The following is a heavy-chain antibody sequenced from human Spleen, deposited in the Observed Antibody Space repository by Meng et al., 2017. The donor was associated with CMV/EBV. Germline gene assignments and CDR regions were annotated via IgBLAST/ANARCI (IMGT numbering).Heavy chain of an antibody. Sequence: ASVKVSCKASGYTFTAHFIHWVRQAPGQGLEWMGWVSPNSGGTKYAQKFQGRVTMTRDTSITTAYLELSRLRSDDTAVYYCARVVPSPNPHYYGMDVWGQGTTVTVSS. V-gene: IGHV1-2*02. J-gene: IGHJ6*02. CDR3: ARVVPSPNPHYYGMDV. CDR2: VSPNSGGT. D-gene: IGHD2-8*01. CDR1: GYTFTAHF.